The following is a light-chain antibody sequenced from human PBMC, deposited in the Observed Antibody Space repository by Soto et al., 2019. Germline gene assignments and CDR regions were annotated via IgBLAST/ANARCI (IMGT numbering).Light chain of an antibody. Sequence: QSVLTQPPSVSEAPGLRVTISCSGSNSNIGSNYVYWYQQHPGKAPKLLISEVTKRPSGVPDRFSGSKSGNTASLTVSGLQADDEADYYCGSKAGSNKHVVFGGGTKLTVL. CDR1: NSNIGSNY. CDR3: GSKAGSNKHVV. CDR2: EVT. J-gene: IGLJ2*01. V-gene: IGLV2-8*01.